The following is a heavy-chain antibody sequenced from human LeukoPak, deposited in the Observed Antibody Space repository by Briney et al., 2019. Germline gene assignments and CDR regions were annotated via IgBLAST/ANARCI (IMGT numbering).Heavy chain of an antibody. CDR3: ARAGDFWSGYEYYFDY. Sequence: SETLSLTCTVPGGSISSYYWSWIRQPPGKGLEWIGYIYYSGSTNYNPSLKSRVTISVDTSKNQFSLKLSSVTAADTAVYYCARAGDFWSGYEYYFDYWGQGTLVTVSS. CDR2: IYYSGST. J-gene: IGHJ4*02. V-gene: IGHV4-59*01. CDR1: GGSISSYY. D-gene: IGHD3-3*01.